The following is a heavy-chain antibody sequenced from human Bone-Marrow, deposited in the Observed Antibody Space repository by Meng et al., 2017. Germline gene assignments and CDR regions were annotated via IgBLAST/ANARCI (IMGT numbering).Heavy chain of an antibody. CDR2: VYHRGDT. D-gene: IGHD1-7*01. V-gene: IGHV4-4*02. CDR3: GRDQGRELINH. J-gene: IGHJ4*02. CDR1: GDSISSDIW. Sequence: QVQLQESGLGLVKPSETLSLTCTVSGDSISSDIWWIWDRQPPGKGLEWIGEVYHRGDTNYNPSLKSRVDISVDKSKNQFYLSLFSVTAADTAVYYCGRDQGRELINHWGQGTLVTVSS.